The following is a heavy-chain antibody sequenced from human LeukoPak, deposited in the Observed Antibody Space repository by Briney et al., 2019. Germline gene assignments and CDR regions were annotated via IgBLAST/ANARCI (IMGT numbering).Heavy chain of an antibody. CDR1: GFTFSVYS. J-gene: IGHJ4*02. Sequence: GGSLRLSCAGSGFTFSVYSMHWVRQAPGRGLEYVSAINPNGDSTYYANSVKGRFTISRDNSKNTLYLQMGSLRAEDMAMYYCARYLGGYSAYVVNDPYEFWGQGTLVTVSS. V-gene: IGHV3-64*01. CDR3: ARYLGGYSAYVVNDPYEF. D-gene: IGHD5-12*01. CDR2: INPNGDST.